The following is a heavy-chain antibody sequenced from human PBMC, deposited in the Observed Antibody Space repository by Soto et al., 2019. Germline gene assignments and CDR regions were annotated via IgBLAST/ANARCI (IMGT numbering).Heavy chain of an antibody. CDR2: IYSGGST. D-gene: IGHD2-2*01. Sequence: AGGSLRLSCAASGFTVSSNYMSWVRQAPGKGLEWVSVIYSGGSTYYADSVKGRFTISRHNSKNTLYLQMNSLRAEDTAVYYCASSLGYCSSTSCYEADYWGQGTLVTAPQ. V-gene: IGHV3-53*04. CDR1: GFTVSSNY. J-gene: IGHJ4*02. CDR3: ASSLGYCSSTSCYEADY.